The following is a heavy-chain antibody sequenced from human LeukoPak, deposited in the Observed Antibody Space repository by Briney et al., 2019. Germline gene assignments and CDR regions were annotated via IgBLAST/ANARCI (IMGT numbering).Heavy chain of an antibody. Sequence: SQTLSLTCTVSGGSIRSYSWSWIRQPAGKGLEWIGHIFTSGNTNYNPSLKSRVTMSVDTSKNQFSLKLSSVTAADTAVYYCARDFSYDFWSGYSPPHYYYYYMDVWGKGTTVTVSS. CDR2: IFTSGNT. V-gene: IGHV4-4*07. CDR3: ARDFSYDFWSGYSPPHYYYYYMDV. D-gene: IGHD3-3*01. J-gene: IGHJ6*03. CDR1: GGSIRSYS.